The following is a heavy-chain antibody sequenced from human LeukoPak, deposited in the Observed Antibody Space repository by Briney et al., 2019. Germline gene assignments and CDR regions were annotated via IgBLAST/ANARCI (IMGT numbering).Heavy chain of an antibody. CDR1: GFTFSSYG. D-gene: IGHD3-22*01. CDR2: IWYDGSNK. V-gene: IGHV3-33*01. J-gene: IGHJ3*02. Sequence: GGSLRLSCAASGFTFSSYGMHWVRQAPGKGLEWVAVIWYDGSNKNYADSLKGRFTISRDNSKNTLYLQMDSLRAEDTAVYYCARERSGDSSGFYPGYGFDIWGQGTMVTVSS. CDR3: ARERSGDSSGFYPGYGFDI.